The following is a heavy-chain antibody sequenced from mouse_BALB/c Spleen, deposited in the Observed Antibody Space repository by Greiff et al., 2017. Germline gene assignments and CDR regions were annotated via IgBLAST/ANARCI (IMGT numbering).Heavy chain of an antibody. Sequence: VQLQQSGAELAKPGASVKMSCKASGYTFTSYWMHWVKQRPGQGLEWIGYINPSTGYTEYNQKFKDKATLTADKSSSTAYMQLSSLTSEDSAVYYCASKYRYEAMDYWGQGTSVTVSS. CDR3: ASKYRYEAMDY. CDR1: GYTFTSYW. V-gene: IGHV1-7*01. J-gene: IGHJ4*01. D-gene: IGHD2-14*01. CDR2: INPSTGYT.